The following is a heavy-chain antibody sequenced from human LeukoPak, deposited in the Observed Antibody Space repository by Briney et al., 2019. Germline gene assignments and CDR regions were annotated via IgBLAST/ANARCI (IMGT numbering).Heavy chain of an antibody. Sequence: PSETLSLTCTVSGGSISSYYWSWIRQPPGKGLEWIGYIYYSGSTNYNPSLKSRVTISIDTSKNQFSLKLSSVTAADTAVYYCARYGSGSYFVDYWGQGTLVTVSS. J-gene: IGHJ4*02. CDR2: IYYSGST. CDR3: ARYGSGSYFVDY. V-gene: IGHV4-59*08. CDR1: GGSISSYY. D-gene: IGHD3-10*01.